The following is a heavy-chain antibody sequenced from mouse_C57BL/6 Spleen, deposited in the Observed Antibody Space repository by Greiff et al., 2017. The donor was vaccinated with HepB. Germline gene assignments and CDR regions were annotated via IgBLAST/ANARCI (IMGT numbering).Heavy chain of an antibody. J-gene: IGHJ4*01. CDR1: GFTFSDYY. D-gene: IGHD2-10*01. Sequence: EVNVVESEGGLVQPGSSMKLSCTASGFTFSDYYMAWVRQVPEKGLEWVANINYDGSSTYYLDSLKSRFIISRDNAKNILYLQMSSLKSEDTATYYCARDGAYYGSYVDYAMDYWGQGTSVTVSS. CDR2: INYDGSST. V-gene: IGHV5-16*01. CDR3: ARDGAYYGSYVDYAMDY.